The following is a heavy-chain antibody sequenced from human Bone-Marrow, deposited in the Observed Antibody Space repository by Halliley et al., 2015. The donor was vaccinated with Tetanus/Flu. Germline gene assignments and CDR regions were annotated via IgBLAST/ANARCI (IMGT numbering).Heavy chain of an antibody. CDR1: GVTLTTYA. CDR3: AKDKAGDYSNWGGLDYPDYGMDV. CDR2: ISGNGVST. Sequence: SLRLSCAASGVTLTTYAMSWVRLGPGKRLEWVSGISGNGVSTYYADSVKGRFTISRDNSKNTLYLQMNSLRAEDTAVYYCAKDKAGDYSNWGGLDYPDYGMDVRGQGTTVTVSS. J-gene: IGHJ6*02. D-gene: IGHD4-4*01. V-gene: IGHV3-23*01.